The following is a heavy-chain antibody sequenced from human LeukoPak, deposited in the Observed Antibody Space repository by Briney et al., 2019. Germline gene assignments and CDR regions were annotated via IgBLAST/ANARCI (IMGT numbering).Heavy chain of an antibody. CDR1: GGSISSYY. CDR3: ARMYNWNYDHSYEAFDY. V-gene: IGHV4-59*01. J-gene: IGHJ4*02. D-gene: IGHD1-7*01. Sequence: SETLSLTCTVSGGSISSYYWSWIRQPPGKGLEWIGYIYYSGSTNYNPSLKSRVTISVDTSKNQFSLKLSSVTAADTAVYYCARMYNWNYDHSYEAFDYWGQGTLVTVSS. CDR2: IYYSGST.